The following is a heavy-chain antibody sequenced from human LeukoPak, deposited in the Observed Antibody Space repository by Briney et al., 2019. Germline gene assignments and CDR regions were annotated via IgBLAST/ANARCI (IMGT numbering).Heavy chain of an antibody. D-gene: IGHD6-13*01. V-gene: IGHV3-23*01. J-gene: IGHJ4*02. CDR2: ISGSGGST. Sequence: PGGSLRLSCAPSGFTFSSYAMSWDRQAPGKGLEGVSAISGSGGSTYYADSVKGRFTISRDNSKNTLYLQMNSLRAEDTAVYYCAKDPIYSSSWYYFDYWGQGTLVTVSS. CDR1: GFTFSSYA. CDR3: AKDPIYSSSWYYFDY.